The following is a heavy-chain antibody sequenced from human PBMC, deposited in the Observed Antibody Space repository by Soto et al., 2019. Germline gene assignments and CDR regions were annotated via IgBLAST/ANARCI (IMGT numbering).Heavy chain of an antibody. CDR2: INPSISTT. CDR3: TREGDYIGGTYRRGFDY. CDR1: GYTFTSQY. V-gene: IGHV1-46*03. D-gene: IGHD3-16*02. Sequence: QVQLVQSGAEVKKPGASVKVSCRASGYTFTSQYIHWVRQAPGQGLEWMGIINPSISTTTYAQKFQGRVTMTRDTSTSTVYMELSSLRSEDTAVYYCTREGDYIGGTYRRGFDYWGQGTLVTVST. J-gene: IGHJ4*02.